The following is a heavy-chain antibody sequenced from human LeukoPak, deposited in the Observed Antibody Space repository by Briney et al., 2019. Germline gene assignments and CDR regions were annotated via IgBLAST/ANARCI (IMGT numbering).Heavy chain of an antibody. CDR2: IYHSGST. Sequence: SETLSLTCTVSGYSISSGYYWGWIRQPPGKGLEWIGSIYHSGSTYYNPSPKSRVTISVDTSKNQFSLKLSSVTAADTAVYYCARSGALWFGESDVWGKGTTVTVSS. D-gene: IGHD3-10*01. J-gene: IGHJ6*04. CDR1: GYSISSGYY. CDR3: ARSGALWFGESDV. V-gene: IGHV4-38-2*02.